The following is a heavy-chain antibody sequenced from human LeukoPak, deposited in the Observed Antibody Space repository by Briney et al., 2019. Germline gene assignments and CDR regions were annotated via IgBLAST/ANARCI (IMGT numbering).Heavy chain of an antibody. CDR1: GYTFTSYD. V-gene: IGHV1-8*01. CDR3: ARDAAGTEGYYFDY. Sequence: ASVKVSCKASGYTFTSYDINWVRQATGQGLEWMGWMNPNSGNTGYAQKFQGRVTMTRDTSTSTVYMELSSLRSEDTAVYYCARDAAGTEGYYFDYWGQGTLVTVSS. J-gene: IGHJ4*02. D-gene: IGHD6-13*01. CDR2: MNPNSGNT.